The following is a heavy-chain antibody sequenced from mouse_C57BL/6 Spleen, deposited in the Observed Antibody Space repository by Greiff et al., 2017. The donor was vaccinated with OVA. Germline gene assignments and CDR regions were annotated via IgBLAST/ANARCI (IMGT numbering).Heavy chain of an antibody. D-gene: IGHD2-5*01. Sequence: QVQLQQSGPELVKPGASVKLSCKASGYTFTSYWMHWVKQRPGQGLEWIGNINPSNGGTNYNEKFKSKATLTVDKSSSTAYMQLSSLTSEDSAVYYWARAYYSNPAGFDYWGQGTTLTVSS. CDR2: INPSNGGT. CDR3: ARAYYSNPAGFDY. J-gene: IGHJ2*01. V-gene: IGHV1-53*01. CDR1: GYTFTSYW.